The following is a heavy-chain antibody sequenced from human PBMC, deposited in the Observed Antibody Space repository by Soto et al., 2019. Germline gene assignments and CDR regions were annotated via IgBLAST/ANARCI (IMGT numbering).Heavy chain of an antibody. D-gene: IGHD2-2*01. CDR2: INPNSGGT. CDR1: GYTFTGYY. V-gene: IGHV1-2*02. CDR3: ARESGKEYCSSTSCPAGNWFDP. J-gene: IGHJ5*02. Sequence: QVQLVQSGAEVKKPGASVKVSCKASGYTFTGYYMHWVRQAPGQGLEWMGWINPNSGGTNYAQKSQGRGTMTRDTSISTAYMELSRLRSYATAVYYCARESGKEYCSSTSCPAGNWFDPWGQGTLVTVSS.